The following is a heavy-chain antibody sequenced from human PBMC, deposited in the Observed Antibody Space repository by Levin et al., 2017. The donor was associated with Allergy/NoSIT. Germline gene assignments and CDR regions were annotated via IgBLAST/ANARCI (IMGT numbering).Heavy chain of an antibody. CDR1: GGSVSSNSYY. V-gene: IGHV4-61*01. J-gene: IGHJ4*02. CDR3: ARFSYDYVWGSFPPDPSSSEDFDS. Sequence: AGGSLRLSCTVSGGSVSSNSYYWSWVRRPPGKGLEWIGYMYYSGSTNYNPSLKSRVTISIDTSKNQFSLSLTSVTAADTAVYYCARFSYDYVWGSFPPDPSSSEDFDSWGQGTLVTVSS. CDR2: MYYSGST. D-gene: IGHD3-16*01.